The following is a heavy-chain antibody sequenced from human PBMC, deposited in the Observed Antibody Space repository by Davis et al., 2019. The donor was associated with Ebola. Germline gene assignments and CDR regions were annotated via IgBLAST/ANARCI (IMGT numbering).Heavy chain of an antibody. CDR1: GYRFADYW. CDR2: IFPGDSTT. D-gene: IGHD5-18*01. V-gene: IGHV5-51*01. CDR3: VSPGYSYGYAFGY. J-gene: IGHJ4*02. Sequence: GESLKISCKGSGYRFADYWIGWVRQMPGKGLEWMGVIFPGDSTTKYSPSFQGQATISADESINTAYLQWSSLKASDTAMYYCVSPGYSYGYAFGYWGRGTLVTVSS.